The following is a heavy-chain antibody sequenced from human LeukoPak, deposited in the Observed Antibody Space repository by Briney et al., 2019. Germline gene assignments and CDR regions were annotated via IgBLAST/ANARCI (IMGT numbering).Heavy chain of an antibody. V-gene: IGHV3-7*03. J-gene: IGHJ5*02. CDR2: IKQDGSEK. CDR3: AREGQGAWFDP. D-gene: IGHD3-16*01. CDR1: GFTFSSYW. Sequence: GGSLRLSCAASGFTFSSYWMSWVRQAPGKGVEWVANIKQDGSEKYYVDSVKGRFTISRDDAKNSLYLQMNSLRSDDTAVYYCAREGQGAWFDPWGQGTLVTVSS.